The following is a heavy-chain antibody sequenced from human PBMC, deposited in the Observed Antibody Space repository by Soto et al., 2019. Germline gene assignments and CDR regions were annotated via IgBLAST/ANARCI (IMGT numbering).Heavy chain of an antibody. D-gene: IGHD3-3*01. CDR3: ARDAGLRFFNV. Sequence: QVQLQESGPGLVKPSQTLSLTCTVSGGSISIGGYYWSWIRQHPGKGLEWIGYIYHTGSTYYNPSHKSRVTISVDTSKSQFSLRVSSVTAADTAVYFCARDAGLRFFNVWGQGNAVTVSS. CDR2: IYHTGST. J-gene: IGHJ6*02. CDR1: GGSISIGGYY. V-gene: IGHV4-31*03.